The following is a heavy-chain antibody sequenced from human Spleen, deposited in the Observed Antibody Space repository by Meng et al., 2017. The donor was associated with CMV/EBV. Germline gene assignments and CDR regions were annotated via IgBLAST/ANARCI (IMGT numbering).Heavy chain of an antibody. Sequence: SETLSLTCTVSGGSVSSGSYYWTWIRQPPGKGMEWIGHMYYSGSTNYNHSFKTRVTILVDTSKNQFSLRLTSVIAADTAVYYCAGDPFQWTTGYCSSWGRGTLVTVSS. D-gene: IGHD6-13*01. CDR1: GGSVSSGSYY. CDR3: AGDPFQWTTGYCSS. V-gene: IGHV4-61*01. J-gene: IGHJ4*02. CDR2: MYYSGST.